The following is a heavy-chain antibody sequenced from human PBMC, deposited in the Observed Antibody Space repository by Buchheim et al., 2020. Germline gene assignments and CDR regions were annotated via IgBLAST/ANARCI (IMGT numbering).Heavy chain of an antibody. Sequence: EVQLVESGGGLVQPGGSLRLSCAASGFTFSNYWIHWVRQAPGKGLVWVARIKVDGTGTAYADSVKGRFTISRDNAKNTLYLQMNSLIAEDTAVYYCAGAPDCGGSSCYDRPYYGLGAWGQGTT. CDR3: AGAPDCGGSSCYDRPYYGLGA. J-gene: IGHJ6*02. CDR2: IKVDGTGT. D-gene: IGHD2-2*01. V-gene: IGHV3-74*01. CDR1: GFTFSNYW.